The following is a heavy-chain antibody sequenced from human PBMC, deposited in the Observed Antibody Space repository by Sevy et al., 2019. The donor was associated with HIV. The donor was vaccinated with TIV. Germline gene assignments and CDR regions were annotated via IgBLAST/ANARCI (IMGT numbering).Heavy chain of an antibody. J-gene: IGHJ4*02. D-gene: IGHD3-10*01. V-gene: IGHV3-7*01. CDR1: GFTFSSHW. CDR3: AKNAGSLDS. CDR2: IKEDGSEK. Sequence: GGSLRLSCAASGFTFSSHWMSWVRQAPGKGLERVANIKEDGSEKYYVDSVKGRFTISRDNSKNSLYLQMNSLRVDDTGIYYCAKNAGSLDSWGQGTLVTVSS.